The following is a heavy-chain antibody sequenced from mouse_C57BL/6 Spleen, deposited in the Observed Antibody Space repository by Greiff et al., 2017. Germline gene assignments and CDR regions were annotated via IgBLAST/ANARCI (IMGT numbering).Heavy chain of an antibody. CDR1: GFTFSDYG. J-gene: IGHJ4*01. CDR2: ISSGSSTI. Sequence: EVKLVESGGGLVKPGGSLKLSCAASGFTFSDYGMHWVRQAPEKGLEWVAYISSGSSTIYYAATVKGRFTISRDNAKNTLFLQMTSLRSEDTAMYYCARGWRAMDYWGQGTSVTVSS. D-gene: IGHD2-3*01. V-gene: IGHV5-17*01. CDR3: ARGWRAMDY.